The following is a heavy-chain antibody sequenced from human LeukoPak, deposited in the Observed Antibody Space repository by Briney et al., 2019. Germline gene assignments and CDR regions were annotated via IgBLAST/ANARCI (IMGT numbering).Heavy chain of an antibody. J-gene: IGHJ4*02. CDR1: GFTFSSYA. V-gene: IGHV3-23*01. CDR3: ALSAGYSGYDWAVFDY. CDR2: ISGSGGST. Sequence: GGSLRLSCAASGFTFSSYAMSWVRQAPGKGLEWVSAISGSGGSTYYADSVKGRFTISRDNSKNTLYLQMNSLRAEDTAVYYCALSAGYSGYDWAVFDYWGQGTLVTVSS. D-gene: IGHD5-12*01.